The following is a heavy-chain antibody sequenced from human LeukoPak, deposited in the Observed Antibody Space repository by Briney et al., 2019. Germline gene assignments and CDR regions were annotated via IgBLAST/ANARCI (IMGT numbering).Heavy chain of an antibody. V-gene: IGHV3-7*03. CDR3: ARGTAAAATFDY. CDR2: IKQDGSEK. J-gene: IGHJ4*02. Sequence: GGSLRLSYAASGFTFSNYWMSWVRQAPGKGLEWVANIKQDGSEKYYVDSVKGRFTISRDNAKNSLYLQMNSLRAEDTAVYYCARGTAAAATFDYWGQGTLVTVSS. D-gene: IGHD6-13*01. CDR1: GFTFSNYW.